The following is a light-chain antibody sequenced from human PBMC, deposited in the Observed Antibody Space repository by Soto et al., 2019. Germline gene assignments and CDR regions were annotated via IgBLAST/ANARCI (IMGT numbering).Light chain of an antibody. J-gene: IGKJ1*01. CDR3: QQYGNSPQT. CDR1: QSVSSSY. Sequence: EIVLTQSPGTLSLSTGERATLSCRASQSVSSSYLAWYQQRPGQAPRLLIYRASARATGIPARFSGSGSGTEFTLTIGSLQSEDFAVYYCQQYGNSPQTFGQVAKVDI. V-gene: IGKV3-20*01. CDR2: RAS.